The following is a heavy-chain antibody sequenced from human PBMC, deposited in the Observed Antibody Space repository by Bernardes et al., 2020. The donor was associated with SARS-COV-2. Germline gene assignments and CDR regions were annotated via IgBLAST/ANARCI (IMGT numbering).Heavy chain of an antibody. Sequence: GSLRLSCAASGFTFSSYCMNWVRQVPGKGLEWVSGISAGGETTYYADSVKGRFTISRHNSQNTVYLQMSSLRAEDTAKYFCAKDKISYSSDEFDIWGQGTMVTVSS. CDR2: ISAGGETT. CDR3: AKDKISYSSDEFDI. V-gene: IGHV3-23*01. CDR1: GFTFSSYC. J-gene: IGHJ3*02. D-gene: IGHD3-10*01.